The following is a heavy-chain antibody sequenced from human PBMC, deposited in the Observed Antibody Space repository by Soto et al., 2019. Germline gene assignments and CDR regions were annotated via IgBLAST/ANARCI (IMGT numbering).Heavy chain of an antibody. CDR1: GFNFTNHV. Sequence: EVQLLESGGGLVQPRRSLRLSCSASGFNFTNHVINWVRQAPGKSLEWVSSISSDDVGFYADSVRGRFLVSRDISTNSVYLQMNYLRVEDTAVYYCAKTVGATKREDYWGQGTLVTVSS. CDR3: AKTVGATKREDY. J-gene: IGHJ4*02. CDR2: ISSDDVG. V-gene: IGHV3-23*01. D-gene: IGHD1-26*01.